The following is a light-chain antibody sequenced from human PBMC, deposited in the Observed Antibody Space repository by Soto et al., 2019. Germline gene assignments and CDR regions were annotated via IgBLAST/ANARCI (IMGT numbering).Light chain of an antibody. CDR3: QQTYPTPSP. CDR2: GAS. J-gene: IGKJ3*01. CDR1: QSISSH. V-gene: IGKV1-39*01. Sequence: DIQMTQSPSSLSASVGDRVTISCRASQSISSHLNWYQQKPGKVPKLLIYGASSLHSGVPSRFSGSGSGTDFTLTISSLQPEDFATYYRQQTYPTPSPFGPGSTADIK.